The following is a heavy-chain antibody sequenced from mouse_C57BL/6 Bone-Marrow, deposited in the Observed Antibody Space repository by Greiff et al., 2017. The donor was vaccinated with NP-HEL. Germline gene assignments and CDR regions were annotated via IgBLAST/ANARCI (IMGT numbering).Heavy chain of an antibody. V-gene: IGHV1-72*01. CDR2: IDPNSGGT. CDR1: GYTFTSYW. J-gene: IGHJ2*01. CDR3: AREGGITTVLGDY. D-gene: IGHD1-1*01. Sequence: QVQLKQPGAELVKPGASVKLSCKASGYTFTSYWMHWVKQRPGRGLEWIGRIDPNSGGTKYNEKFKSKATLTVDKPSSTAYMQLSSLTSEDSAVYYCAREGGITTVLGDYWGQGTTLTVSS.